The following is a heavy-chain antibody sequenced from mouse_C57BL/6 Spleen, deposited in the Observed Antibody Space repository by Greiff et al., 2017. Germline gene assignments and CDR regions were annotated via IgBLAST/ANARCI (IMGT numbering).Heavy chain of an antibody. CDR1: GYTFTSYW. CDR3: ARGGSSYLYAMDY. V-gene: IGHV1-50*01. J-gene: IGHJ4*01. Sequence: QVQLQQPGAELVKPGASVKLSCKASGYTFTSYWMQWVKQRPGQGLEWIGEIDPSDSYTNYNQKFKGKATLTVDTSSSPAYMQLSSLTSEDSAVYYCARGGSSYLYAMDYWGQGTSVTVSS. CDR2: IDPSDSYT. D-gene: IGHD1-1*01.